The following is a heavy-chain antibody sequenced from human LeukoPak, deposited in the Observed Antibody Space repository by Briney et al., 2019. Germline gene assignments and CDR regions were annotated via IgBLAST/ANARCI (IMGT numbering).Heavy chain of an antibody. J-gene: IGHJ4*02. CDR3: ATSYDSSGCD. D-gene: IGHD3-22*01. Sequence: GGSLRLSCTASGFTFSSFWMAWVRQAPGKGLEWVGNIKQDGSIQYYGDSVMGRFTISRDNAKNSLYLQMNNLRAEDTALYYCATSYDSSGCDSGQGTLVTVSS. CDR1: GFTFSSFW. CDR2: IKQDGSIQ. V-gene: IGHV3-7*01.